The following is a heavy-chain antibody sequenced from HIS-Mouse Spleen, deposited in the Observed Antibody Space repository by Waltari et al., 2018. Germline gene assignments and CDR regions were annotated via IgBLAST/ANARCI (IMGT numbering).Heavy chain of an antibody. Sequence: EVQLVETGGGLIQPGGSLRLSCAASGFTVSSNYMSWVRQAPGKGLGWVLVSYSGGTTYYADSVKGRFTISRDNSKNTLYLQMNSLRAEDTAVYYCASQSYYDFWSGYAFDIWGQGTMVTVSS. D-gene: IGHD3-3*01. CDR3: ASQSYYDFWSGYAFDI. CDR1: GFTVSSNY. J-gene: IGHJ3*02. CDR2: SYSGGTT. V-gene: IGHV3-53*02.